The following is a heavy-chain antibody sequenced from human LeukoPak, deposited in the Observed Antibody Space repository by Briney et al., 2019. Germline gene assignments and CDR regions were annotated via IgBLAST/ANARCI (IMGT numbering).Heavy chain of an antibody. CDR2: IIPIFGTA. J-gene: IGHJ3*02. CDR3: ARDLGYCSGGSCYLDAFDI. Sequence: ASVKVSCKASGGTFSSYAISWVRQAPGQGLEWMGGIIPIFGTANYAQKFQGRVTITADESTSTAYMELSSLRSEDTAVYYCARDLGYCSGGSCYLDAFDIWGQGTMVTVSS. V-gene: IGHV1-69*13. D-gene: IGHD2-15*01. CDR1: GGTFSSYA.